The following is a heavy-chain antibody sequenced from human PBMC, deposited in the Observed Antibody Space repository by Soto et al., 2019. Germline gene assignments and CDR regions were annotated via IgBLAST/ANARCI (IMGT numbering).Heavy chain of an antibody. CDR2: ISSSSSYI. J-gene: IGHJ4*02. CDR3: ARQVVDGTVAGSGSFDY. V-gene: IGHV3-21*01. CDR1: GFPFSDYY. D-gene: IGHD3-10*01. Sequence: PGGSLRLSCAASGFPFSDYYMNWVRQAPGKGLEWVSSISSSSSYIYYADSVKGRFTISRDNAKNSLYLQMNSLRAEDTAVYYCARQVVDGTVAGSGSFDYWGQGTLVTVSS.